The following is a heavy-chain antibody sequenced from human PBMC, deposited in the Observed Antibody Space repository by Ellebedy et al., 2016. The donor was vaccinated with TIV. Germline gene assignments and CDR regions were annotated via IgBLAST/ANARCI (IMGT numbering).Heavy chain of an antibody. J-gene: IGHJ4*02. CDR1: GYAITSGYN. CDR3: ARVTYNYGYFDS. D-gene: IGHD5-18*01. Sequence: SETLSLTCSVSGYAITSGYNWGWIRQSPGKGLEWIGSIFPNRNTFYNPSLKSRVTVSVDTSKNQFSLKLSSVTASDTAIFYCARVTYNYGYFDSWGQGTLVTVSS. CDR2: IFPNRNT. V-gene: IGHV4-38-2*02.